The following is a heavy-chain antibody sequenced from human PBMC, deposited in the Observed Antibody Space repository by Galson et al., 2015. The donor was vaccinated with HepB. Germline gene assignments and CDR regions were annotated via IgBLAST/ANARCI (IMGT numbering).Heavy chain of an antibody. CDR2: ITSSGTHS. Sequence: SLRLSCAASGFTFSSYSMNWVRQAPGKGLEWVSSITSSGTHSYYADSLKGRFTISRDNAKNSLYLQINSLRAEDTAVYYCAKSKNCWFGELFDCYYYGMDVWGQGTTVTVSS. V-gene: IGHV3-21*04. J-gene: IGHJ6*02. CDR3: AKSKNCWFGELFDCYYYGMDV. D-gene: IGHD3-10*01. CDR1: GFTFSSYS.